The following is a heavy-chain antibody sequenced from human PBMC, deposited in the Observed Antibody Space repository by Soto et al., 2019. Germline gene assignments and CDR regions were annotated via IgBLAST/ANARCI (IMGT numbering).Heavy chain of an antibody. CDR2: IYWDGDD. CDR1: GFSLSTRGVG. D-gene: IGHD5-18*01. J-gene: IGHJ4*02. Sequence: QITLKESGPTLVKPTQTLTLTCTFSGFSLSTRGVGVAWIRQPPGKALEWLALIYWDGDDRYSPSLNSRLSITKDTSQNQVVLIMTKRDPVDTATYYCAHRRVYSYGPFADCGQGTLVTVSS. V-gene: IGHV2-5*02. CDR3: AHRRVYSYGPFAD.